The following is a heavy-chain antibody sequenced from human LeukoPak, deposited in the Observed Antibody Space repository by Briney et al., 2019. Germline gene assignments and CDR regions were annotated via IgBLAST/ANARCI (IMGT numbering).Heavy chain of an antibody. D-gene: IGHD3-10*01. J-gene: IGHJ6*03. V-gene: IGHV3-66*02. CDR1: GFTVSSNY. CDR2: IYSGGST. CDR3: ARVIWLLGYMDV. Sequence: GGSLRLSCAASGFTVSSNYMSWVRQAPGKGLEWVSVIYSGGSTYYADSVKGRFTISRDNSKNTLYLQMNSLRVEDTAVYYCARVIWLLGYMDVWGKGTTVTVSS.